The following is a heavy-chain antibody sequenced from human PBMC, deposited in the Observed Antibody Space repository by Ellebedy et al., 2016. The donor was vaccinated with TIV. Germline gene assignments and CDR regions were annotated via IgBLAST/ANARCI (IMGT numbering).Heavy chain of an antibody. CDR2: MNPNSGNT. D-gene: IGHD7-27*01. CDR3: ANNLARTGDFDY. V-gene: IGHV1-8*01. Sequence: AASVKVSCKASGYTFTSYDINWVRQATGQGLEWLGWMNPNSGNTGYAQKFQGRVTLIRDTSISTAYMELTSLTFEDTAVYYCANNLARTGDFDYWGQGTLVTVSS. CDR1: GYTFTSYD. J-gene: IGHJ4*02.